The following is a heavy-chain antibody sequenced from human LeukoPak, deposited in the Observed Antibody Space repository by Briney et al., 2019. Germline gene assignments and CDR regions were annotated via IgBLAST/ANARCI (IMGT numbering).Heavy chain of an antibody. D-gene: IGHD2-2*01. CDR3: AKAAYCTSTSCHFSGYAQRPLDS. J-gene: IGHJ4*02. CDR2: ISSDGSSK. CDR1: GFTFNTYG. Sequence: GRSLRLSCVASGFTFNTYGIHWVRQAPGKGLEWVAGISSDGSSKDYVDSVKGRFTISRDNSKNTLYLQMNSLRAEDTAVYYCAKAAYCTSTSCHFSGYAQRPLDSWGQGTLVTVSS. V-gene: IGHV3-30*18.